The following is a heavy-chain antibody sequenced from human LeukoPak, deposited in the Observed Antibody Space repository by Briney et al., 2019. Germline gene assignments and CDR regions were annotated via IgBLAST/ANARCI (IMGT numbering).Heavy chain of an antibody. Sequence: PGGSLGLSCAASGFTFSNAWMSWVRQAPGKGLEWVGRIKSKTDGGTTDYAAPVKGRFTISRDDSKNTLYLQMNSLKTEDTAVYYCTTALDYYDSSGPDYWGQGTLVTVSS. CDR1: GFTFSNAW. D-gene: IGHD3-22*01. V-gene: IGHV3-15*01. CDR2: IKSKTDGGTT. CDR3: TTALDYYDSSGPDY. J-gene: IGHJ4*02.